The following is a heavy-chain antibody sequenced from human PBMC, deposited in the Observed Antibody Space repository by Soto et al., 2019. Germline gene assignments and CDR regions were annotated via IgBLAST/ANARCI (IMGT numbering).Heavy chain of an antibody. D-gene: IGHD5-12*01. CDR1: GGSFSGYY. CDR3: ARLQVATYYYYYGMDV. Sequence: KSSETLSLTCAVYGGSFSGYYWSWIRQPPGKGLEWIGEINHSGSTNYNPSLKSRVTISVDTSKNQFSPKLSSVTAADTAVYYCARLQVATYYYYYGMDVWGQGTTVTVSS. V-gene: IGHV4-34*01. J-gene: IGHJ6*02. CDR2: INHSGST.